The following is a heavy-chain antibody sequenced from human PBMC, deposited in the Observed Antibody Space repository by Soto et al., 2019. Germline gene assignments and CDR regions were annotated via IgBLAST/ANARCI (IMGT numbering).Heavy chain of an antibody. Sequence: PGGSLRLSCAASGFTFSSYAMSWVRQAPGKGLEWVSAISGSGGSTYYADSVKGRFTISRDNSKNTPYLQMNSPRAEDTAVYYCAKDHVLRFLEWFSFKSLVDYWGQGALVTVSS. CDR2: ISGSGGST. CDR1: GFTFSSYA. J-gene: IGHJ4*02. V-gene: IGHV3-23*01. CDR3: AKDHVLRFLEWFSFKSLVDY. D-gene: IGHD3-3*01.